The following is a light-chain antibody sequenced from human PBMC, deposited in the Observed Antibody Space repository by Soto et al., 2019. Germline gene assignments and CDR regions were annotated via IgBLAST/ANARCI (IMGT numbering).Light chain of an antibody. CDR1: QIVSSNY. V-gene: IGKV3-20*01. CDR3: QQYGDTPIT. Sequence: EIVLTQSPGTLSLSPGERATLSCRASQIVSSNYLAWYQQKPGQAPRLLIYGASNRATGIPDRFSGSGSGTDFTLTISRLEPGDLAVFYCQQYGDTPITFGQGTRLDIK. J-gene: IGKJ5*01. CDR2: GAS.